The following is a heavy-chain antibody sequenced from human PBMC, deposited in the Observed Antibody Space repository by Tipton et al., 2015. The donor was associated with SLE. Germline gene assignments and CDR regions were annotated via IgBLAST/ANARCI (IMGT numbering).Heavy chain of an antibody. Sequence: TLSLTCTVSGGSISSHYWSWIRQPPGKGLEWIGYIYYSGSTNYNPSLKSRVTISVDTSKNQFSLKLSSVTAADTAVYYCAAGITVAGFDYWGQGTLVTVSS. CDR1: GGSISSHY. D-gene: IGHD6-19*01. J-gene: IGHJ4*02. CDR2: IYYSGST. CDR3: AAGITVAGFDY. V-gene: IGHV4-59*11.